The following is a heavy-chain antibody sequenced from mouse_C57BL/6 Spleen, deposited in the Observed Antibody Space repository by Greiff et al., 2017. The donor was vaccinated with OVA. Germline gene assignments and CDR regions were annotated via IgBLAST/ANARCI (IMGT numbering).Heavy chain of an antibody. Sequence: DVHLVESGGGLVKPGGSLKLSCAASGFTFSSYAMSWVRQTPEKRLEWVATISDGGSYTYYPDNVKGRFTISRDNAKNNLYLQMCHLKSEDTAMYYCARDHTTVSLDYWGQGTTLTVSS. D-gene: IGHD1-1*01. CDR1: GFTFSSYA. CDR3: ARDHTTVSLDY. J-gene: IGHJ2*01. CDR2: ISDGGSYT. V-gene: IGHV5-4*01.